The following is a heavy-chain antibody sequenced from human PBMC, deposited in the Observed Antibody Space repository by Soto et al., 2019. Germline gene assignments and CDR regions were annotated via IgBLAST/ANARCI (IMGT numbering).Heavy chain of an antibody. J-gene: IGHJ4*02. CDR1: GFTFSSYW. D-gene: IGHD3-10*01. CDR2: IKQDGSEK. CDR3: ARARPAFYYYGSGSDNLNLDY. V-gene: IGHV3-7*01. Sequence: GGSLRLSCAASGFTFSSYWMSWVRQAPGKGLEWVANIKQDGSEKYYVDSVKGRFTISRDNAKNSLYLQMNSLRAEDTAVYYCARARPAFYYYGSGSDNLNLDYWGQGTLVTVSS.